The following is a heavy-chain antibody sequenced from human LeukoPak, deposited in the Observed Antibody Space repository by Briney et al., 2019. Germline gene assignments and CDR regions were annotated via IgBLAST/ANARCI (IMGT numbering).Heavy chain of an antibody. D-gene: IGHD3-9*01. CDR3: ARDRYGYFDDP. V-gene: IGHV3-11*01. J-gene: IGHJ5*02. CDR1: GFTFSDYY. Sequence: GGSLRLSCAASGFTFSDYYMSWIRQAPGKGLGWVSYISSSGSTIYYADSVKGRFTISGDNAKNSLYLQMNSLRAEDTAVYYCARDRYGYFDDPWGQGTLVTVSS. CDR2: ISSSGSTI.